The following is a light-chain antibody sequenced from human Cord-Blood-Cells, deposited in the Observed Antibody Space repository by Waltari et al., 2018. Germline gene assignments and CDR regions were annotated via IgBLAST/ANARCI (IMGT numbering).Light chain of an antibody. V-gene: IGLV3-21*04. CDR3: QVWDSSSDHVV. J-gene: IGLJ2*01. Sequence: SYVLTQPPSVSVAPGKTARITCGGNKIGSKSENWYQQKQGQAPVLVIYYDSDRPSGIPERFSGSNSGNTATLTISRVEAGDEADYYCQVWDSSSDHVVFGGGTKLTVL. CDR2: YDS. CDR1: KIGSKS.